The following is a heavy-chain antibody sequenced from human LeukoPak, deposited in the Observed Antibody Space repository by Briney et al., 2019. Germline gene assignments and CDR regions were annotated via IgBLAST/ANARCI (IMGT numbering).Heavy chain of an antibody. J-gene: IGHJ4*02. CDR3: AKMGLMVALDY. Sequence: HSGGSLRLSCAASGFTFSSYGTHWVRQAPGKGLEWVAFIRYDGSNKYYADSVKGRFTISRDNSKNTLYLQMNSLRAEDTAVYYCAKMGLMVALDYWGQGTLVTVSS. CDR2: IRYDGSNK. D-gene: IGHD2-15*01. V-gene: IGHV3-30*02. CDR1: GFTFSSYG.